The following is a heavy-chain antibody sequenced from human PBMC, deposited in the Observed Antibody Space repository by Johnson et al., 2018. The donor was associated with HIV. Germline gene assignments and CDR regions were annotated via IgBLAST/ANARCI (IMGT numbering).Heavy chain of an antibody. J-gene: IGHJ3*02. V-gene: IGHV3-20*04. CDR2: INWNGGST. D-gene: IGHD3-22*01. Sequence: VQLVESGGGVVQPGRSLRLSCAASGFTFDDYGMSWVRQDPGKGLEWVSGINWNGGSTGYADSVKGRFTISRDNAKNTLYLQMNSLRAEDTAVYYCARQLKYYYDSSGYYYLSSAAFDIWGQGTMVTVSS. CDR1: GFTFDDYG. CDR3: ARQLKYYYDSSGYYYLSSAAFDI.